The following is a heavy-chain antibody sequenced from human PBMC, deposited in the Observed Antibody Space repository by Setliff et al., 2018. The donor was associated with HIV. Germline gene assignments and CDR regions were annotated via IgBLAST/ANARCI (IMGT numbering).Heavy chain of an antibody. Sequence: SVKVSCTASGYTFTSYYMHWVRQAPGQGPEWMGVINPGGGSTTYAQKFQGRVTMTRDTSTSTVYMELSRLRSQDTTMYYCAGGCGGQDSYYYGMDVWGQGTTVTVS. J-gene: IGHJ6*02. V-gene: IGHV1-46*01. CDR3: AGGCGGQDSYYYGMDV. CDR2: INPGGGST. D-gene: IGHD2-15*01. CDR1: GYTFTSYY.